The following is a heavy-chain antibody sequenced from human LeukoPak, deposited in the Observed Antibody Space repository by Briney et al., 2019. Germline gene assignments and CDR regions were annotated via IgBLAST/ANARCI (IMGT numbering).Heavy chain of an antibody. Sequence: GASVKVSCKASGYTFTDYGINWVRQAPGQGLEWMGWISAYNGHTNYAQNLQGRVTLTTDTSTSTAYMELRSLRSDDMAVYYCARETDFWSGYYTPYYFDYWGQGTLVTVSS. V-gene: IGHV1-18*03. CDR1: GYTFTDYG. CDR3: ARETDFWSGYYTPYYFDY. J-gene: IGHJ4*02. D-gene: IGHD3-3*01. CDR2: ISAYNGHT.